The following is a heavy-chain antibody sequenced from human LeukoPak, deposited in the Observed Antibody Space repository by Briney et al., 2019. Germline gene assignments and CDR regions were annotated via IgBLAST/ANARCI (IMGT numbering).Heavy chain of an antibody. CDR2: IRDKANSYAT. D-gene: IGHD2-2*01. V-gene: IGHV3-73*01. CDR3: TRWDCTTTGCYPFDY. Sequence: PGGSLRLSCAASGFTFSGSAIHWVRQASGKGLGWVGRIRDKANSYATAYIASVKGRFTISRDDSKNTAYLQMSSLKTEDTAVYYCTRWDCTTTGCYPFDYWGQGTLVTVSS. CDR1: GFTFSGSA. J-gene: IGHJ4*02.